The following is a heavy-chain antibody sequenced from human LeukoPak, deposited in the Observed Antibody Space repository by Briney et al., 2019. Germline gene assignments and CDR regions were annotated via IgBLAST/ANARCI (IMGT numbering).Heavy chain of an antibody. CDR1: GFTFSSYE. CDR2: ISSSGSTI. J-gene: IGHJ2*01. D-gene: IGHD3-22*01. Sequence: GGSLRLSCAASGFTFSSYEMNWVRQAPGKGLEWVSYISSSGSTIYYADSVKGRFTISRDNSKNTLYLQMSSLRAEDTALYYCAKAWHYDSSGNPYWCFDLWGRGTLVTVSS. V-gene: IGHV3-48*03. CDR3: AKAWHYDSSGNPYWCFDL.